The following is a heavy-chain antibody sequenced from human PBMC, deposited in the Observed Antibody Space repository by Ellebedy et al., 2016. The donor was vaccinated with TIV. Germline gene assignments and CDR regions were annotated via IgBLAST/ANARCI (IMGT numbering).Heavy chain of an antibody. V-gene: IGHV3-30-3*01. CDR1: GFTFSGYA. CDR2: ISYDGSIK. J-gene: IGHJ4*02. Sequence: GGSLRLXXAASGFTFSGYAMHWVRQAPGKGLEWVALISYDGSIKYYADSVKGRFTISRDNSKNTLSLQMNSLRAEDTAVYYCARSRGIRDCSGTSCYGTFDYWGQGTLVTVSS. CDR3: ARSRGIRDCSGTSCYGTFDY. D-gene: IGHD2-2*01.